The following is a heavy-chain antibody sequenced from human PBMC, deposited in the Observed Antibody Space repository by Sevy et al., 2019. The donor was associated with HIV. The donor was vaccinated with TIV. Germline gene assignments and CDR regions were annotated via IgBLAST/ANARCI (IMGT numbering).Heavy chain of an antibody. J-gene: IGHJ5*01. D-gene: IGHD6-25*01. V-gene: IGHV1-2*02. CDR1: GYTFTGHY. CDR2: INPDSGDT. CDR3: ARDGTIAATGDNNWFDS. Sequence: ASVKVSCRASGYTFTGHYIHWVRQAPGQGLEWMGWINPDSGDTYSTQKFQGRVTLTRDVSFSTAYVELSGLTSDDTAVYFCARDGTIAATGDNNWFDSWGHGTQVTVSS.